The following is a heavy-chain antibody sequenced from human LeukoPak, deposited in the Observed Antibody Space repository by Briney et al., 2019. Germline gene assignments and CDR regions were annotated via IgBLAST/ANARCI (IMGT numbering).Heavy chain of an antibody. J-gene: IGHJ4*02. Sequence: GGSLRLSCAASGFTFSSYAMSWVRQAPGKGLEWVSAISGSGGSTYYADSVKGRFNISRDNAKNSLFMQMTSLRAEDTAVYFCVYYLVGAKRSFDYWGQGTLVTVSS. V-gene: IGHV3-23*01. CDR2: ISGSGGST. CDR1: GFTFSSYA. D-gene: IGHD1-26*01. CDR3: VYYLVGAKRSFDY.